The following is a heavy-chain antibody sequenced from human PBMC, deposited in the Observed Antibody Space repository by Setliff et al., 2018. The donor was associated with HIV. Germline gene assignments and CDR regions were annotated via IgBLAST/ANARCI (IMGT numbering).Heavy chain of an antibody. CDR2: IGAVGSPT. J-gene: IGHJ3*02. CDR1: GFTFTSYA. Sequence: GESLRLSCTASGFTFTSYAMGWVRQAAGKGLEWVSTIGAVGSPTHYAESVKGRFTISKDKSKNTLYLQMSSLRDEDTAVYYCAKVLEFGIDAFDIWGQGTVVTVSS. V-gene: IGHV3-23*01. D-gene: IGHD3-10*01. CDR3: AKVLEFGIDAFDI.